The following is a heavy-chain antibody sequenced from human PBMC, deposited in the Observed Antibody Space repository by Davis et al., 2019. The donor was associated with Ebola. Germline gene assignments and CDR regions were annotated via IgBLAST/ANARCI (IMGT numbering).Heavy chain of an antibody. CDR3: ARVTPNWNYGLDY. CDR2: TSDSGGTT. CDR1: GFTVSSNY. V-gene: IGHV3-53*01. J-gene: IGHJ4*02. Sequence: PGGPLRLSCAAPGFTVSSNYISWVRQTPGKGLEWVSTTSDSGGTTYYADSVKGRFTISRDNSQNTLYLQTNSLRDEDTAVYYCARVTPNWNYGLDYWGQGTLVTVSS. D-gene: IGHD1-7*01.